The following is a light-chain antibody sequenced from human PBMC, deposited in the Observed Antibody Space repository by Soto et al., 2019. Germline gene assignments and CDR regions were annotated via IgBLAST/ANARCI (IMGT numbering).Light chain of an antibody. CDR2: AAS. V-gene: IGKV1-39*01. CDR3: QQSYSTPWT. J-gene: IGKJ1*01. Sequence: DIQMTQSPSSLFASVGYRVTITCRASQSISSYLSWYQQKPGKAPKLLIYAASSLQSGVPSRFSGSGSGTDFTLTISSLQPEDFATYSCQQSYSTPWTFGQGTKVEIK. CDR1: QSISSY.